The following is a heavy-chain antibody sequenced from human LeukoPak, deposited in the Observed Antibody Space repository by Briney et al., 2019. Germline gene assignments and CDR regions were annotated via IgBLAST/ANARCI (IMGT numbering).Heavy chain of an antibody. CDR2: IYHSGST. Sequence: PSETLSLTCTVSGYSISSGYYWGWIRQPPGKGLEWIGSIYHSGSTYYNPSLKSRVTISVDTSKNQFSLKPSSVTAADTAVYYCARVPRGYSGYDDAFDIWGQGTMVTVSS. V-gene: IGHV4-38-2*02. D-gene: IGHD5-12*01. J-gene: IGHJ3*02. CDR3: ARVPRGYSGYDDAFDI. CDR1: GYSISSGYY.